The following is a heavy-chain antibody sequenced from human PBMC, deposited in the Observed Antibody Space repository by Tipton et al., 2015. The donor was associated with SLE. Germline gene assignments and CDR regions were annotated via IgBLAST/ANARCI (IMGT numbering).Heavy chain of an antibody. CDR3: ARVAPAEVFDS. V-gene: IGHV4-34*12. J-gene: IGHJ4*02. CDR1: DGSFNGYF. Sequence: TLSLTCAVSDGSFNGYFWTWIRQPPGKGLEWIAEIIHSGVTNYNPSLRSRVTISVDMSKSQVSLKLSSVTAADTAVYYCARVAPAEVFDSWGQGTLVTVSP. D-gene: IGHD2-2*01. CDR2: IIHSGVT.